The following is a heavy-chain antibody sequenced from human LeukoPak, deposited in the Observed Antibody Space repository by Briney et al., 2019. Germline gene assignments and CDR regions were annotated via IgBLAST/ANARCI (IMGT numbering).Heavy chain of an antibody. V-gene: IGHV3-66*01. CDR2: IYSGGST. CDR1: GFTVSSNY. J-gene: IGHJ4*02. D-gene: IGHD4-17*01. CDR3: ARGGASYGDYYFDY. Sequence: TGGSLRLSCAASGFTVSSNYMSWVRQAPGKGLEWVSAIYSGGSTYYADSVKGRFTISRDNSKNTLYLQMNSLRAEDTAVYYCARGGASYGDYYFDYWGQGTLVTVSS.